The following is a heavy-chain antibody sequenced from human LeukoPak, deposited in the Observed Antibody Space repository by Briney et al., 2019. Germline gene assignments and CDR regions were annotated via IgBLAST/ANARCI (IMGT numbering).Heavy chain of an antibody. J-gene: IGHJ4*02. CDR3: ARGGYSGPFYFDY. D-gene: IGHD5-12*01. CDR2: IKQDGSEK. CDR1: GFTFSSYW. V-gene: IGHV3-7*04. Sequence: GGSLRLSCAASGFTFSSYWMSWVRQAPGKGLEWVANIKQDGSEKYYVDSVKGRFTISRDNAKNSLYLQMNSLRAEDTAVYYCARGGYSGPFYFDYWGQGTLATVSS.